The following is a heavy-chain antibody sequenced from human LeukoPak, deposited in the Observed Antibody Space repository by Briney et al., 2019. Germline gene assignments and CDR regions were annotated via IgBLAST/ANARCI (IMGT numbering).Heavy chain of an antibody. V-gene: IGHV3-21*01. Sequence: GGSLRLSCAASGFTFSSYSMNWVRQAPGKGLEWVSSISSSSSYIYYADSVKGRFTISRDNAKNSLYLQMNSLRAEDTAVYYCARARYYYDSSGYYGDSDAFDIWGQGTMVTVSS. D-gene: IGHD3-22*01. CDR2: ISSSSSYI. J-gene: IGHJ3*02. CDR1: GFTFSSYS. CDR3: ARARYYYDSSGYYGDSDAFDI.